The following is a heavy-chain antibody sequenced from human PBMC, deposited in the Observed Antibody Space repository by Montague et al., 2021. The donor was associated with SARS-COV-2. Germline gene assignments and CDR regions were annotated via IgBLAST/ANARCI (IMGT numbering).Heavy chain of an antibody. D-gene: IGHD5-24*01. J-gene: IGHJ4*02. CDR2: IYYSGST. Sequence: SETLSLTCTVSGGSISSYYWCWIWQRQGQGLEWIGFIYYSGSTNSNPSLTGRVTISVDTSKNQFSLKLSSVTAADTAVYYCARVFPRWLQFDPYFDYWGQGTLVTVSS. V-gene: IGHV4-59*01. CDR3: ARVFPRWLQFDPYFDY. CDR1: GGSISSYY.